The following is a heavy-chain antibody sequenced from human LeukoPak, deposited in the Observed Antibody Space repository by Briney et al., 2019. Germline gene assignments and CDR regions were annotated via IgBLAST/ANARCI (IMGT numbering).Heavy chain of an antibody. CDR1: GFTFSSYA. CDR2: ISTSGGTT. CDR3: VIMHRYYDGSGYWVQ. V-gene: IGHV3-23*01. Sequence: PGGSLRLSCAASGFTFSSYAMSWVRQAPGKGLEWVSGISTSGGTTSYADSVKGRFTISRDNPRNTLYMQMNSLRAEDTAVYYCVIMHRYYDGSGYWVQWGQGTLVTVSP. D-gene: IGHD3-22*01. J-gene: IGHJ4*02.